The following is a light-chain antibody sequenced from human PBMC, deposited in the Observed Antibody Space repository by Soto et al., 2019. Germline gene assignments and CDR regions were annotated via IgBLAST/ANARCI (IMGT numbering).Light chain of an antibody. CDR2: TND. J-gene: IGLJ2*01. CDR3: GAWDDTLNGPL. Sequence: QPVLTQPPSASVTPGQRVTITCSGSSANIGSNAVNWYQQLPGTAPKLLMYTNDRRPSWFPDRISGSKSGTSASLAISGLQSEDEADYDCGAWDDTLNGPLFGGGTKLTVL. CDR1: SANIGSNA. V-gene: IGLV1-44*01.